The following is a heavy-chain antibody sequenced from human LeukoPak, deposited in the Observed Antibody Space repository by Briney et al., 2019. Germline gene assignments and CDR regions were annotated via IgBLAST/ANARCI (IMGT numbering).Heavy chain of an antibody. V-gene: IGHV1-69*05. J-gene: IGHJ4*02. CDR2: IIPIFGTA. CDR3: ARARGIVGATLVY. CDR1: GGTFSSYA. Sequence: SSVKVSCKASGGTFSSYAISWVRQAPGQGLEWMGRIIPIFGTANYAQKFQGRVTITTDESTSTAYVELSSLRSEDTAVYYCARARGIVGATLVYWGQGTLVTVSS. D-gene: IGHD1-26*01.